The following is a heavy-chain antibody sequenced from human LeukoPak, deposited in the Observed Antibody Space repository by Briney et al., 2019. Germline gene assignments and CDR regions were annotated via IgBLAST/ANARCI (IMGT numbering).Heavy chain of an antibody. Sequence: GGSLRLSCAAPGFTVSSNYMSWVRQAPGKGLEWVSVIYSGGSTYYADSVKGRFTISRDNSKNTLYLQMNSLRAEDTAVYYCARGPFYCSSTSCHRAPFDPWGQGTLVTVSS. J-gene: IGHJ5*02. CDR2: IYSGGST. CDR1: GFTVSSNY. D-gene: IGHD2-2*01. V-gene: IGHV3-53*01. CDR3: ARGPFYCSSTSCHRAPFDP.